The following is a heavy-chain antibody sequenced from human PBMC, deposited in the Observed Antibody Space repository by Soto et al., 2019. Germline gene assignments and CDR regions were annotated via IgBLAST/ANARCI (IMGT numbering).Heavy chain of an antibody. J-gene: IGHJ4*02. CDR3: TTVAYGEYVSDY. Sequence: EVELVESGGVLVKPGGSLRLSCAASGFAFTNAWMTWVRQAPGKALKWVGRIRSQIDGGTTDYAAPVKGRFTISRDDSKNTLYLQMNSLKTEDTAVYYCTTVAYGEYVSDYWGQGTLVTVSS. D-gene: IGHD4-17*01. CDR2: IRSQIDGGTT. V-gene: IGHV3-15*01. CDR1: GFAFTNAW.